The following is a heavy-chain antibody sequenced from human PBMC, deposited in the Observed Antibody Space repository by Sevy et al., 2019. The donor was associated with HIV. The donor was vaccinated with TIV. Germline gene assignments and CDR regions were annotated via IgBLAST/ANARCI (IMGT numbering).Heavy chain of an antibody. Sequence: GGSLRFSCAASGFTFSSYWMSWVRQAPGKGLEWVANIKQDGSEKYYVDSVKGRFTISRDNAKNSLYLQMNSLRAEDTAVYYCARPYYYDSSGYYYWGQGTLVTVSS. CDR2: IKQDGSEK. CDR1: GFTFSSYW. CDR3: ARPYYYDSSGYYY. V-gene: IGHV3-7*01. D-gene: IGHD3-22*01. J-gene: IGHJ4*02.